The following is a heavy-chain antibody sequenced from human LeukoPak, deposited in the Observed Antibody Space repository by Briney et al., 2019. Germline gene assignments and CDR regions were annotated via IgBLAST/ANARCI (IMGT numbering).Heavy chain of an antibody. CDR2: LRSQAYGGTT. V-gene: IGHV3-49*04. D-gene: IGHD1-1*01. Sequence: SLRLFCTDSIFTFGDYAITWVPPSPATGTSHVDFLRSQAYGGTTEYAASVKGRFTISRDDSKSIAYLQMNSLKTEDTAVYYCTRTGTPYYYYGMDVWGQGTTVTVSS. J-gene: IGHJ6*02. CDR1: IFTFGDYA. CDR3: TRTGTPYYYYGMDV.